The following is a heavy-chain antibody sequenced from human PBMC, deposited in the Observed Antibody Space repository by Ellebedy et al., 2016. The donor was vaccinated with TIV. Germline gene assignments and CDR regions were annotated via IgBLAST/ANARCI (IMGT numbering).Heavy chain of an antibody. CDR3: VRTHYDFWSGYSPNWFDP. CDR2: ISSTSSHI. J-gene: IGHJ5*02. V-gene: IGHV3-21*01. CDR1: GFTFSSYS. D-gene: IGHD3-3*01. Sequence: GESLKISCAASGFTFSSYSMNWVRQAPGKGLEWVSFISSTSSHIYYADSVKGRFTISRDNAKNSLYLQMNSLRAEDTAVYYCVRTHYDFWSGYSPNWFDPWGQGTLVTVSS.